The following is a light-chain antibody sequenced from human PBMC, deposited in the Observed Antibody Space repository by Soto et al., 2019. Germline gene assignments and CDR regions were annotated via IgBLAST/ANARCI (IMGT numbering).Light chain of an antibody. CDR1: SSDVGAYSY. CDR3: SSYSSSSTYV. J-gene: IGLJ1*01. CDR2: EVS. V-gene: IGLV2-14*01. Sequence: QSVLTQPASVSGSPGQSITISCTGTSSDVGAYSYVSWYQQHPGKAPKLMIYEVSNRPSGVSNRFSGSRSGNTASLTISGLQAEDEADYYCSSYSSSSTYVFGTGTKVTVL.